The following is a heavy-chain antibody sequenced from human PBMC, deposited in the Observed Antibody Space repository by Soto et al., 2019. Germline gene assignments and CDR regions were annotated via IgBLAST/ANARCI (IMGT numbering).Heavy chain of an antibody. CDR2: IFSNDEK. CDR1: GFSLSNAKMG. Sequence: SGPTLVNPTETLTLTCTVSGFSLSNAKMGVSWIRQPPGKALEWLAHIFSNDEKSYSASLQSRLTISKDTSESQVVLTMTNMDPVDTGTYYCARVGFETDDFDYWGQGTLVTVSS. V-gene: IGHV2-26*01. J-gene: IGHJ4*02. D-gene: IGHD5-12*01. CDR3: ARVGFETDDFDY.